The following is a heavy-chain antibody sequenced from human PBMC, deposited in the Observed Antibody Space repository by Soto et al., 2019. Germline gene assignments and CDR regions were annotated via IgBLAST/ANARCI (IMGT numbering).Heavy chain of an antibody. CDR3: AKDHWASYSGYAIRNDLDV. Sequence: QVQLVESGGGVVQPGRSLRLSCAASGFTFSDYGIHWVRQAPGTGLEWVAVISYEGSKTYYADSVKGRFTISRDNSKNTLYLQMASLSPEDTAVYYCAKDHWASYSGYAIRNDLDVWGQGTTVTVSS. CDR1: GFTFSDYG. J-gene: IGHJ6*02. CDR2: ISYEGSKT. V-gene: IGHV3-30*18. D-gene: IGHD5-12*01.